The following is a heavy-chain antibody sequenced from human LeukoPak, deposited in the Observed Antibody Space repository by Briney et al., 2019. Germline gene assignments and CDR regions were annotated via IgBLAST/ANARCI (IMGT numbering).Heavy chain of an antibody. CDR1: GGSISSGGYS. Sequence: SQTLSLTCAVSGGSISSGGYSWSWLRQPPGKGLEWIGYIYHSGTTYYNPSLKSRVTISVDRSKNQFSLKLNSVTAADTTVYYCARVREYYYGSGSLYYFDYWGQGTLVTVSS. CDR2: IYHSGTT. CDR3: ARVREYYYGSGSLYYFDY. J-gene: IGHJ4*02. V-gene: IGHV4-30-2*01. D-gene: IGHD3-10*01.